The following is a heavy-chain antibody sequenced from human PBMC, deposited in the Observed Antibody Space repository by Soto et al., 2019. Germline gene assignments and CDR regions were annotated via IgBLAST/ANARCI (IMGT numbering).Heavy chain of an antibody. CDR3: ARDLIPQLDGYNRLGFDY. V-gene: IGHV3-30-3*01. D-gene: IGHD3-16*01. CDR1: GFTFSSYA. Sequence: GGSLRLSCAASGFTFSSYAMHWVRQAPGKGLEWVAVISYDGSNKYYADSVKGRFTISRDNSKNTLYLQMNSLRAEDTAVYYCARDLIPQLDGYNRLGFDYWGQGTLVTVSS. CDR2: ISYDGSNK. J-gene: IGHJ4*02.